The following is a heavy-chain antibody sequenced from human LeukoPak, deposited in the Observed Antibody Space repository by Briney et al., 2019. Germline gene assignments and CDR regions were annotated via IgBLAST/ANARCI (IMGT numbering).Heavy chain of an antibody. J-gene: IGHJ4*02. CDR2: FDPEDGET. CDR1: GYTLTELS. CDR3: AHTRYGDYSFDY. D-gene: IGHD4-17*01. Sequence: ASVKVSFKVSGYTLTELSMHWVRQAPGKGLEWMGGFDPEDGETIYAQKFQGRVTMTEDTSTDTAYMELSSLRSEDTAVYYCAHTRYGDYSFDYWGQGTLVPSPQ. V-gene: IGHV1-24*01.